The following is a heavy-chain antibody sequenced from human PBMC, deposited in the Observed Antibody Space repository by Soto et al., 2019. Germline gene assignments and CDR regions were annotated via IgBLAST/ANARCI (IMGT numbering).Heavy chain of an antibody. CDR2: IHPSDSDT. Sequence: GESLKISCEASGFSLSTYWIGWVRQMPGKGLEWMGIIHPSDSDTRYSPSFQGQVTISADKSISTAYLQWSNLKASDTAIYYWANHRDGYNTVDYWGQGTVVTVSS. V-gene: IGHV5-51*01. D-gene: IGHD5-12*01. CDR1: GFSLSTYW. J-gene: IGHJ4*02. CDR3: ANHRDGYNTVDY.